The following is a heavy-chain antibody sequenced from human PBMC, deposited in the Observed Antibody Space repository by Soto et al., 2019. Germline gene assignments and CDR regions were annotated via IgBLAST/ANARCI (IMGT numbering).Heavy chain of an antibody. CDR1: GFSLSSSTVG. J-gene: IGHJ3*01. Sequence: QITLTESGPTLVKPTQTLTLTCTFSGFSLSSSTVGVAWIRQPPGKALEWLAVIYWDGDKRYSPSLRSRLTITKDTSKNQVVLTLTNVDPVDTVTYFCAHLMITYGGVVADDAFDFWGQGTLVTISS. V-gene: IGHV2-5*02. CDR2: IYWDGDK. CDR3: AHLMITYGGVVADDAFDF. D-gene: IGHD3-16*02.